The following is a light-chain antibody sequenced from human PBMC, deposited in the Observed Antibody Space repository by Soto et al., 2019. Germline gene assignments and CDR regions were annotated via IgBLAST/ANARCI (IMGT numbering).Light chain of an antibody. Sequence: EIVMTQSPATLSVSPGERATLSCRASQTVASNLAWYQQKPGQAPRLLIHGASSRATGVPARFSGSGSGTEFTLTISSLQSEDFAVYYCQQYHNWPPQYTFGQRTKLQIK. J-gene: IGKJ2*01. CDR2: GAS. CDR1: QTVASN. CDR3: QQYHNWPPQYT. V-gene: IGKV3-15*01.